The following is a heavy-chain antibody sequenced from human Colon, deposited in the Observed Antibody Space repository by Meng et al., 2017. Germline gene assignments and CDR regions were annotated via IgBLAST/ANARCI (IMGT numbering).Heavy chain of an antibody. Sequence: HVRLQESDPGLVQPSGSRWLLLAVSGATMPNDNSWSRLRPPPGKGLELIGEIVHAGNTNYNPSLKIRVTMSLDKSQLQFSLTLTPVTAADTAVYYCARAFHLTMPVFDSWGQGALVTVSS. CDR3: ARAFHLTMPVFDS. D-gene: IGHD2-2*01. J-gene: IGHJ4*02. V-gene: IGHV4-4*02. CDR1: GATMPNDNS. CDR2: IVHAGNT.